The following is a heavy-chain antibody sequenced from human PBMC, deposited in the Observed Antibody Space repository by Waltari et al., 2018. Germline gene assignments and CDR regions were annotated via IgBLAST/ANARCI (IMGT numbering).Heavy chain of an antibody. V-gene: IGHV1-69*01. Sequence: QVQLVQSGAEVKKPGSSVKVSCKASGGTFSSYAISWLRQAPGQGLEWMGGSHPILGTANYAQKVQGRVTITADEATSTAYMELSSLRSEDTAVYYCARGWTIAAEIFDPWGQGTLVTVSS. J-gene: IGHJ5*02. D-gene: IGHD6-13*01. CDR3: ARGWTIAAEIFDP. CDR2: SHPILGTA. CDR1: GGTFSSYA.